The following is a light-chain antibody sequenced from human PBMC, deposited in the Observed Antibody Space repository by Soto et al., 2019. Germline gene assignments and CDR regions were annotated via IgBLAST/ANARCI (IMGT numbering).Light chain of an antibody. V-gene: IGKV1-9*01. CDR2: GAS. J-gene: IGKJ1*01. CDR3: QQLNGSPWT. CDR1: PDIASF. Sequence: IQLTQSPSSLSASVGDSFTITCRASPDIASFLAGYQQKRGTATKLLIYGASTLQSGVPSRFSGSRSGTDYTLTIGSLQPEDFATYYCQQLNGSPWTLGQGTKVDIK.